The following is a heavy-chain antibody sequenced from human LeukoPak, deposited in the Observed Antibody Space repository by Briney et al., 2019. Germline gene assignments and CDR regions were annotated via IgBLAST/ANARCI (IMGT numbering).Heavy chain of an antibody. D-gene: IGHD3-16*01. CDR3: AKAGTTTNMLFDY. CDR1: GFTFSNYA. CDR2: IDSTDNT. J-gene: IGHJ4*02. Sequence: PGGSLRLSCAASGFTFSNYAMTWARQAPGKGLEWVSSIDSTDNTYYADSVKGRFTISRDISKNTLFLQMNSLRADDTAVYYCAKAGTTTNMLFDYWGQGTLVTVSS. V-gene: IGHV3-23*01.